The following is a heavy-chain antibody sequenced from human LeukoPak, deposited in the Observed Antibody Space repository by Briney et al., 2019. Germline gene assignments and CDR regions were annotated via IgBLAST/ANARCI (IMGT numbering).Heavy chain of an antibody. V-gene: IGHV3-49*03. D-gene: IGHD3-10*01. J-gene: IGHJ4*02. CDR3: TRDLEPVWFGEFSDY. CDR2: IRSKAYGGTT. Sequence: GGSLRLSCTASGFTFGDYAMSWFRQALGKGLEWVGFIRSKAYGGTTEYAASVKGRFTISRDDSKSMSYLQMNSLKTEDTAVYYCTRDLEPVWFGEFSDYWGQGTLVTVSS. CDR1: GFTFGDYA.